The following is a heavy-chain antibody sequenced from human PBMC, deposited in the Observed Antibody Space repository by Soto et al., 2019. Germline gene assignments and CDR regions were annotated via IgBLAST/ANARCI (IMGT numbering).Heavy chain of an antibody. J-gene: IGHJ4*02. CDR1: GGTFSSYA. D-gene: IGHD3-22*01. CDR2: IIPIFGTA. CDR3: ARVGSSGYYLDY. V-gene: IGHV1-69*06. Sequence: SVKVSCKASGGTFSSYAISWVRRAPGQGLEWMGGIIPIFGTANYAQKFQGRVTITADKSTSTAYMELSSLRSEDTAVYYCARVGSSGYYLDYWGQGTQVTVSS.